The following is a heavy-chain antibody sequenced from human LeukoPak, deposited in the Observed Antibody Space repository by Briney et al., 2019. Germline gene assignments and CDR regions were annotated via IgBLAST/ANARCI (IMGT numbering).Heavy chain of an antibody. V-gene: IGHV4-4*02. CDR2: IYHSGST. Sequence: PSETLSLTCAVSGGSISSSNWWSWVRQPPGKGLDWIGEIYHSGSTNYNPSLKSRVTISVDKSKNQFSLKLSSVTAADTAVYYCARLVGGLGDNYYFDYWGQGTLVTVSS. CDR1: GGSISSSNW. CDR3: ARLVGGLGDNYYFDY. D-gene: IGHD1-26*01. J-gene: IGHJ4*02.